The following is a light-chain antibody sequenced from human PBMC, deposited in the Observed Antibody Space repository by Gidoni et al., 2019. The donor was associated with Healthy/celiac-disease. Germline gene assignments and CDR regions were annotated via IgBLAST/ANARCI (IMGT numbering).Light chain of an antibody. CDR3: QQYGSSPWT. CDR1: QSVSSSY. Sequence: DIVLTQSPGTLSLSRGERATLSCRASQSVSSSYLAWYQQKPGQAPRLLSYGASSRATGIPDRFSGSGSGTDFTLTISRLEPEDVAVYYCQQYGSSPWTFGQGTKVEIK. J-gene: IGKJ1*01. CDR2: GAS. V-gene: IGKV3-20*01.